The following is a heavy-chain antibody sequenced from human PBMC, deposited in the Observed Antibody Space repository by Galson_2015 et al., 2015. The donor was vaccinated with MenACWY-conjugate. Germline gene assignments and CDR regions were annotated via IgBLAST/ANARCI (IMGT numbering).Heavy chain of an antibody. Sequence: SLRLSCATSGLTFSNVWMSWVRQAPGKGLEWVARIKCRTDGGTTDYATPVKGRFTILRDNAKNTLYLQMNSLRAEDTAIYYCTNAAARYSTSSAFNWFDPWGQGALVTVSS. CDR2: IKCRTDGGTT. CDR1: GLTFSNVW. J-gene: IGHJ5*02. CDR3: TNAAARYSTSSAFNWFDP. D-gene: IGHD6-6*01. V-gene: IGHV3-15*05.